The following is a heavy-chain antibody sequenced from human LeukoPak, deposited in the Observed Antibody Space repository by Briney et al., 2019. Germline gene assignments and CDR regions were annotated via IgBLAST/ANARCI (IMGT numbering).Heavy chain of an antibody. CDR3: ASPGSIAVAGTGSGVH. CDR1: GFTFSSYS. Sequence: PGGSLRLSCAASGFTFSSYSINWVRQAPGKGLEWVSYISSSSSTIYYADSVKGRFTISRDNAKNSLYLQMNSLRDEDTAMYYCASPGSIAVAGTGSGVHWGQGTLDTVSS. D-gene: IGHD6-19*01. V-gene: IGHV3-48*02. CDR2: ISSSSSTI. J-gene: IGHJ4*02.